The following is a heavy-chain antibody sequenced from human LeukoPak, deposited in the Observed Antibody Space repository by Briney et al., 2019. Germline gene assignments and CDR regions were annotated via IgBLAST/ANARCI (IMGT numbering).Heavy chain of an antibody. CDR3: ARYRLGWFDP. D-gene: IGHD1-1*01. CDR2: INTSGST. V-gene: IGHV4-61*02. CDR1: SYSISSTSGTYF. Sequence: PSETLSLTRSVSSYSISSTSGTYFWGWIRQPAGKGLEWIGRINTSGSTNYNPSLKSRVTMSVDTSKNQFSLKVTSVTAADTAVYYCARYRLGWFDPWGQGTLVTVSS. J-gene: IGHJ5*02.